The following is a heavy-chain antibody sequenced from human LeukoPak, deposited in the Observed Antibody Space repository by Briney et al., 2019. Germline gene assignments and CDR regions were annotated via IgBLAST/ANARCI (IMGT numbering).Heavy chain of an antibody. J-gene: IGHJ4*02. D-gene: IGHD1-1*01. CDR3: ARDFSLTRLERPFDY. V-gene: IGHV3-7*01. CDR2: IKQDGSEK. CDR1: GLTFSSYW. Sequence: AGGSLRLSCEASGLTFSSYWMSWVRQAPGKGLEWVANIKQDGSEKYYVDSVKGRFTISRDNAKNSLYLQMNSLRAEDTAVYYCARDFSLTRLERPFDYWGQGTLVTVSS.